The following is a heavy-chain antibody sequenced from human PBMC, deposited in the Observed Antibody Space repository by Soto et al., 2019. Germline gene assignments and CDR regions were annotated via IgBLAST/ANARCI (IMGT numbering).Heavy chain of an antibody. CDR3: AREHCSGGSCYPGGYYYYGMDV. CDR1: GGTFSSYA. Sequence: QVQLVQSGAEVKKPGSSVKVSCKASGGTFSSYAISWVRQAPGQGLEWMGGIIPIFGTANYAQKFQGRVTIPADKSTSTAYMELSSLRSEDTAVYYCAREHCSGGSCYPGGYYYYGMDVWGQGTTVTVSS. V-gene: IGHV1-69*06. CDR2: IIPIFGTA. J-gene: IGHJ6*02. D-gene: IGHD2-15*01.